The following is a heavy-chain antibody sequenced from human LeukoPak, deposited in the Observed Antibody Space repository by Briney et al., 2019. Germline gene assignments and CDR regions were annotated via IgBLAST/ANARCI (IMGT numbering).Heavy chain of an antibody. J-gene: IGHJ4*02. V-gene: IGHV4-34*01. D-gene: IGHD4-23*01. CDR2: INHSGST. CDR3: ARDQGGG. CDR1: GGSFSDYS. Sequence: SETLSLTCAVYGGSFSDYSWSWIRQPPGKGLEWIGEINHSGSTNYNPSLKSRVTISIDTSKNQFSLKLSSETAADTAVYYCARDQGGGWGQGTLVTVSS.